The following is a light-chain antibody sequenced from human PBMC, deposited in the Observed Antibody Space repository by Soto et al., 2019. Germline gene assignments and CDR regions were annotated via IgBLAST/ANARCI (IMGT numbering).Light chain of an antibody. V-gene: IGLV2-14*01. Sequence: QSVLTQPASVSGSPGQSITISCTGTSSDVGGYNYVSWYQQHPGKAPKLIIFEVSYRPSGISNRFSASKSGDTASLTISGLQDDDEDDYYCCSYTDSRTHIFGSGTKVTVL. CDR3: CSYTDSRTHI. CDR1: SSDVGGYNY. CDR2: EVS. J-gene: IGLJ1*01.